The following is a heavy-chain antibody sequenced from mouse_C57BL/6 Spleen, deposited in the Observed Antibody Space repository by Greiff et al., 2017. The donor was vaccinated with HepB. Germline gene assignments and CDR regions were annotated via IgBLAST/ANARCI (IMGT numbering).Heavy chain of an antibody. CDR1: GFTFSSYT. CDR2: ISGGGGNT. D-gene: IGHD2-5*01. Sequence: EVKLVESGGGLVKPGGSLKLSCAASGFTFSSYTMSWVRQTPEKRLEWVATISGGGGNTYYPDSVKGRFTISRDNAKNTLYLQMSSLRSEDTALYYCARGSNYGDWFAYWGQGTLVTVSA. J-gene: IGHJ3*01. V-gene: IGHV5-9*01. CDR3: ARGSNYGDWFAY.